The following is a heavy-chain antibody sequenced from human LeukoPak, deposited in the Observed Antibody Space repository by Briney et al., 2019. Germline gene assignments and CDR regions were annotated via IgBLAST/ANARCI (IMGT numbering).Heavy chain of an antibody. Sequence: SGGSLILSCAASGFTVSSNYMSWVRQAPGKGLEWVSSISGTSSYIYYADAVKGRFTISRDNAKNSLYLQMNSLRAEDTAVYYCARVVYYDNSGYAYWGQGTLVTVSS. D-gene: IGHD3-22*01. CDR3: ARVVYYDNSGYAY. CDR1: GFTVSSNY. V-gene: IGHV3-21*01. CDR2: ISGTSSYI. J-gene: IGHJ4*02.